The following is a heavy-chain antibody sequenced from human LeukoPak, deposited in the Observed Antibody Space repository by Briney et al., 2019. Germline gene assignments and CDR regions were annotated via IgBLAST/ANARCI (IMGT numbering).Heavy chain of an antibody. D-gene: IGHD2-8*02. J-gene: IGHJ6*03. V-gene: IGHV3-23*01. CDR2: DTISTTST. CDR1: ELSISHYA. Sequence: GGCLRLSCTASELSISHYAMSWVRQAPGKGLEWASADTISTTSTYYACCVRGRFTISRDNSMNTLYLQMNSLRADDTAVYYCSKAPLGACAGAVCYYLDVWGKGTTVIVSS. CDR3: SKAPLGACAGAVCYYLDV.